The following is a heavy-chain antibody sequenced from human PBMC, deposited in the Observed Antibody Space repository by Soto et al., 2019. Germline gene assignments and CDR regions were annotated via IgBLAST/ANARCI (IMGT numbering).Heavy chain of an antibody. CDR1: GGSISTYY. CDR3: ARVPQRGYSLYSGILDV. J-gene: IGHJ6*02. D-gene: IGHD5-18*01. V-gene: IGHV4-4*07. Sequence: PSETLSLTCTVSGGSISTYYWNWIRQPAGKGLEWIGRIYSGGATSYSPSLKSRATMSVDTSKSQFSLKLSSVTAADTAVYYCARVPQRGYSLYSGILDVWGQGSTVTVSS. CDR2: IYSGGAT.